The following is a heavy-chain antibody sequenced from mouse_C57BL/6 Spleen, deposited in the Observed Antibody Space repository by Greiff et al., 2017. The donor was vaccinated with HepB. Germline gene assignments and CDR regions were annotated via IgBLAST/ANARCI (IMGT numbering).Heavy chain of an antibody. V-gene: IGHV1-82*01. CDR3: ASYYYGSSSLDY. CDR2: IYPGDGDT. Sequence: VQLQQSGPELVKPGASVKISCKASGYAFSSSWMNWVKQRPGKGLEWIGRIYPGDGDTNYNGKFKGKATLTADKSSSTAYMQLSSLTSEDSAVYFCASYYYGSSSLDYWGQGTTLTVSS. D-gene: IGHD1-1*01. CDR1: GYAFSSSW. J-gene: IGHJ2*01.